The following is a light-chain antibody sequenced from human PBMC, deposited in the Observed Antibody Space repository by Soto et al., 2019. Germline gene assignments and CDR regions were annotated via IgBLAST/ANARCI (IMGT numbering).Light chain of an antibody. V-gene: IGKV1-27*01. CDR3: QNYQSAPPAGT. Sequence: DFQMTQSPSSLSASVGDRVTITCRAIQGINTHLAWFQQKPGKVPKVLIYAASTLQSGVPSRFSGSGSGTDFTLTISILQPEDVATYYCQNYQSAPPAGTFGGGTKVEIE. J-gene: IGKJ4*01. CDR2: AAS. CDR1: QGINTH.